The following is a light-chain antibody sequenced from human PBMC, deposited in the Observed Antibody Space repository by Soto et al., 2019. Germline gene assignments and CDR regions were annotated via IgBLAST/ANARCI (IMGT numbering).Light chain of an antibody. V-gene: IGKV1-39*01. CDR3: QESFSTPFT. J-gene: IGKJ3*01. CDR2: AAS. Sequence: DIQMTQSPSSLSASVGDRVTITCRASQSIANYLNWYQQKPGKAPELLIYAASSLQSGVPSRFRGSGSGTDFTLTISSLQPADFATYYCQESFSTPFTFGPGTKVDIK. CDR1: QSIANY.